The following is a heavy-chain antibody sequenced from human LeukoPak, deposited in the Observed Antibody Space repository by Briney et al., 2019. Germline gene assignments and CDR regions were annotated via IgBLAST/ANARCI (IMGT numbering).Heavy chain of an antibody. V-gene: IGHV3-30-3*01. CDR1: GFTFNTYA. CDR3: ASIRRDYYDTYSPSED. D-gene: IGHD3-22*01. Sequence: GGSLRLSCAASGFTFNTYAIHWVRQAPGKGLEWVAVISYDGTTKHYSDSVKDRFTISRDNSKSILYLQMNSLRAEDTAVYYCASIRRDYYDTYSPSEDWGQRTLVTVSS. J-gene: IGHJ4*01. CDR2: ISYDGTTK.